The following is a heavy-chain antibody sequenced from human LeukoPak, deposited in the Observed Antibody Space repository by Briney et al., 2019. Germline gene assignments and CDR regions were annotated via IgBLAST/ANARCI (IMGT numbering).Heavy chain of an antibody. D-gene: IGHD3-10*01. CDR3: VSYYYGSGTPGAY. CDR1: GGSISSGGYY. V-gene: IGHV4-39*07. J-gene: IGHJ4*02. CDR2: IYYSGST. Sequence: PSETLSLTCTVSGGSISSGGYYWGWIRQPPGKGLEWIGSIYYSGSTYYNPSLKSRVTISIDTSKNQFSLKLTSVTAADTAVYYCVSYYYGSGTPGAYWGQGTLVTVSS.